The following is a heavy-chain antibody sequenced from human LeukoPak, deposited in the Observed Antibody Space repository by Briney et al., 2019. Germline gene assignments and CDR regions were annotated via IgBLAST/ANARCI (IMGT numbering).Heavy chain of an antibody. V-gene: IGHV3-7*01. J-gene: IGHJ3*02. D-gene: IGHD3-3*01. CDR2: IKQDGSEK. CDR1: GFTFSSYW. Sequence: GGSLRLSCAASGFTFSSYWMSWVRQAPGKGLEWVANIKQDGSEKYYVDSVKGRFTISRDNAGNLLYLQINSLRAEDTAVYYCARDRRFLEWLSTPPDAFDIWGQGTMVTVSS. CDR3: ARDRRFLEWLSTPPDAFDI.